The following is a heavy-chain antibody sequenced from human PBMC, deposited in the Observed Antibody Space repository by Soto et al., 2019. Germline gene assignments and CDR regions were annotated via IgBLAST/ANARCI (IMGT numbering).Heavy chain of an antibody. CDR2: ITINGNT. D-gene: IGHD1-7*01. CDR1: GASIIVFS. J-gene: IGHJ1*01. Sequence: QVQQQESGPGLVKPSDTLSPPCRAPGASIIVFSWSWTRQPAGRGLEWIGRITINGNTQKNPSFKSRVTMSIDTSRNHFSLNLQSATAADTALYYCARETGENWTYEAHWGPGTLVTVSS. V-gene: IGHV4-4*07. CDR3: ARETGENWTYEAH.